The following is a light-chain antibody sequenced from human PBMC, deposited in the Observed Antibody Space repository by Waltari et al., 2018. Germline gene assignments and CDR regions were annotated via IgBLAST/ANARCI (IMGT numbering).Light chain of an antibody. V-gene: IGLV2-23*01. CDR3: CSYAGSTASIL. CDR2: EET. CDR1: SSDVGSHNL. J-gene: IGLJ2*01. Sequence: QSALTQPASVSGSPGQSITISCTGTSSDVGSHNLVSWYQHHPGKAPKLMIYEETKRPSGVSNRFSSSKSGNTASLTISGLQAEDEADYYCCSYAGSTASILLGGGTKLAVL.